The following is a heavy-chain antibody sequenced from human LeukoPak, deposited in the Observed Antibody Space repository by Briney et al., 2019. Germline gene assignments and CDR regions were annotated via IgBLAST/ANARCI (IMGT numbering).Heavy chain of an antibody. CDR1: GDSVSSTSLA. CDR3: VELERGY. V-gene: IGHV6-1*01. CDR2: TYYRSRWYS. Sequence: SQTLSLTCAISGDSVSSTSLAWTWIRQSPSRGLEWLGRTYYRSRWYSEYAVSVKSRIIINPETSKNQFSLQLNSVTPEDTAVYYCVELERGYWGQGTLVTVSS. D-gene: IGHD1-1*01. J-gene: IGHJ4*02.